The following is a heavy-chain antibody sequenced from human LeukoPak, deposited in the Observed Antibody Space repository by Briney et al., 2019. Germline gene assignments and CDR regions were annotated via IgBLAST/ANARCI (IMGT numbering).Heavy chain of an antibody. CDR2: ISYDGSNK. D-gene: IGHD6-13*01. V-gene: IGHV3-30*04. CDR3: ARDSSSWYGGSFDY. Sequence: GGSLRLSCAASGFTFSSYAMHWVRQAPGKGLEWVAVISYDGSNKYYADSVKGRFTISRDNSKNTLYLQMNGLRAEDTAVYYCARDSSSWYGGSFDYWGQGTLVTVSS. J-gene: IGHJ4*02. CDR1: GFTFSSYA.